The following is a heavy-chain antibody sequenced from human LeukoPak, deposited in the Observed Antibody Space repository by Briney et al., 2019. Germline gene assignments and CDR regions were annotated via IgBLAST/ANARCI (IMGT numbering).Heavy chain of an antibody. CDR2: INHSGST. J-gene: IGHJ6*02. V-gene: IGHV4-34*01. Sequence: PSETLSLTCAVYGGSFSGYYWSWIRQPPGKGLEWIGEINHSGSTNYNPSLKSRVTISVGTSKNQFSLKLSSVTAADTAVYYCARGRRGYYYYYGMDVWGQGTTVTVSS. CDR1: GGSFSGYY. CDR3: ARGRRGYYYYYGMDV.